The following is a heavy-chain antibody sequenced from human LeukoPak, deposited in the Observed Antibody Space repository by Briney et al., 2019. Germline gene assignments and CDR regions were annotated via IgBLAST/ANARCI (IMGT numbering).Heavy chain of an antibody. CDR2: INHSGST. CDR3: AREEASIAVAGTVPNFDY. Sequence: SETLCLTCAVYGGSFSGYYWSWIRQPPGKGLEWIGEINHSGSTNYNPSLKSRVTISVDTSKNQFSLKLSSVTAADTAVYYCAREEASIAVAGTVPNFDYWGQGTLVTVS. CDR1: GGSFSGYY. J-gene: IGHJ4*02. D-gene: IGHD6-19*01. V-gene: IGHV4-34*01.